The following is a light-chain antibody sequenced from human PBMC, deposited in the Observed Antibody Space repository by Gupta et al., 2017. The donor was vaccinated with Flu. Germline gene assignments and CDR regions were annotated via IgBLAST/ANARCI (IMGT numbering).Light chain of an antibody. CDR2: YDD. V-gene: IGLV1-36*01. CDR1: SSNIGNND. CDR3: AAGDDSMNGYV. J-gene: IGLJ1*01. Sequence: RVTISSTGSSSNIGNNDVIWYQQLPGKAPKLLIYYDDRRRSGVADRFSGSKYGTSASLAISGLQAEDEADYYCAAGDDSMNGYVFGTGTKVTVL.